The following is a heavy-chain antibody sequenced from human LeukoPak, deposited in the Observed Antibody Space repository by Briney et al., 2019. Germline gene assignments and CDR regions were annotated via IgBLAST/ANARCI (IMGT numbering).Heavy chain of an antibody. CDR3: ARDHGQWVVRISLDY. CDR1: GYTFTSYY. CDR2: ITPSLGST. Sequence: SSEKVSRKASGYTFTSYYMHWVRQAPGQGLYWIGIITPSLGSTISPHPLHGTVTIPTDTSTTTVYTELSSLRSEDTAVYYCARDHGQWVVRISLDYWGQGTLVTVSS. J-gene: IGHJ4*02. D-gene: IGHD6-19*01. V-gene: IGHV1-46*01.